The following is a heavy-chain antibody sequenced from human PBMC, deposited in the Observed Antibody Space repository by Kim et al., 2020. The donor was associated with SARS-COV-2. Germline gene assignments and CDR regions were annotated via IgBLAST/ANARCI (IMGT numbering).Heavy chain of an antibody. J-gene: IGHJ4*02. Sequence: SVKVSCKASGGTFSSYAISWVRQAPGQGLEWMGGIIPIFGTANYAQKFQGRVTITADESTSTAYMELSSLRSEDTAVYYCAGYYYDSSGFDYWGQGTLVTVSS. CDR3: AGYYYDSSGFDY. D-gene: IGHD3-22*01. V-gene: IGHV1-69*13. CDR1: GGTFSSYA. CDR2: IIPIFGTA.